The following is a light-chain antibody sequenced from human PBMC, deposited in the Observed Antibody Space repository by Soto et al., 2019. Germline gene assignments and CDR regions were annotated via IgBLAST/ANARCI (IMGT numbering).Light chain of an antibody. CDR1: SSNIGSNT. CDR2: SNN. CDR3: AAWDDSLNGWV. Sequence: QSVLTQPPSASGTPGQRVTISCSGSSSNIGSNTVNWYQQLPGTAPKLLIYSNNQRPSGVPDRFSGSKSGTSASLAISGRQSEDECDYYCAAWDDSLNGWVFGGGTKLTVL. V-gene: IGLV1-44*01. J-gene: IGLJ3*02.